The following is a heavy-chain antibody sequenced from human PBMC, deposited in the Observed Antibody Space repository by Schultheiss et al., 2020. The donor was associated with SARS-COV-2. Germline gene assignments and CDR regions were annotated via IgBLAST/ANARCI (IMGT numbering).Heavy chain of an antibody. CDR2: IYYSGST. J-gene: IGHJ4*02. CDR1: GGSMTSSSYY. V-gene: IGHV4-39*01. CDR3: ARLRYDSSGYAFDY. D-gene: IGHD3-22*01. Sequence: ETLSLTCTVSGGSMTSSSYYWGWIRQPPGKGLEWIGTIYYSGSTYYNPSLKSRVTISVDTSKNQFSLKLSSVTAADTAVYYCARLRYDSSGYAFDYWGQGTLVTVSS.